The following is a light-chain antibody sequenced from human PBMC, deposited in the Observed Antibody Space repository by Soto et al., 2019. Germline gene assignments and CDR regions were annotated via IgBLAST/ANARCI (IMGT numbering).Light chain of an antibody. V-gene: IGLV2-14*03. CDR2: DVS. CDR3: SSYTSSTTVV. CDR1: SSDVGGYNY. J-gene: IGLJ2*01. Sequence: QSALTQPASVSGSPGQSITISCTGTSSDVGGYNYVSWYQHHPGKAPKLIIFDVSIRPSGVSSRFSGSKSGNTASLTISGLQAEDEADYYCSSYTSSTTVVFGGGTKLTVL.